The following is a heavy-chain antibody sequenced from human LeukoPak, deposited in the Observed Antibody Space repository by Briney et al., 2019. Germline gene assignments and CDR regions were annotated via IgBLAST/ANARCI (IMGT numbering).Heavy chain of an antibody. CDR3: VKAMDTVATIGIFDS. V-gene: IGHV3-23*01. D-gene: IGHD5-12*01. Sequence: GGSLRLSCATSGFDFSTYGMSWMRQAPGKGLEWVSGISGSGGSTYYPKSAKGRFTISRDNSKNTLDLQMESLRAEDTAVYYCVKAMDTVATIGIFDSWGQGTLVTVSS. CDR2: ISGSGGST. CDR1: GFDFSTYG. J-gene: IGHJ4*02.